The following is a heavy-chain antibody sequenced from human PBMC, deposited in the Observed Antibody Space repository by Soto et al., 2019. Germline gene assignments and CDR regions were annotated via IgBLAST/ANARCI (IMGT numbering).Heavy chain of an antibody. V-gene: IGHV1-2*04. CDR2: INPNSGGT. J-gene: IGHJ4*02. CDR1: GYTFTGYY. D-gene: IGHD2-21*02. Sequence: GASVKVSCKASGYTFTGYYMRWVRQAPGQGLEWMGWINPNSGGTNYAQKFQGWVTMTRDTSISTAYMELSRLRSDDTAVYYCAKSPGGVVTAMYYFDYWGQGTLVTVSS. CDR3: AKSPGGVVTAMYYFDY.